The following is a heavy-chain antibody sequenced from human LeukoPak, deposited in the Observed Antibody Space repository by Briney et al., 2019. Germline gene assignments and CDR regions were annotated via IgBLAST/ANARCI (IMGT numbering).Heavy chain of an antibody. D-gene: IGHD3-22*01. CDR2: ISAYNGNT. Sequence: GASVKVSCKASGYTFTSYGISWVRQAPGQGLEWMGWISAYNGNTNYAQKLQGRVTMTTDTSTSTAYMELRSLRSDDTAVYYCARAYYDGPDYHYYGMDVWGQGTTVTVSS. CDR1: GYTFTSYG. V-gene: IGHV1-18*01. J-gene: IGHJ6*02. CDR3: ARAYYDGPDYHYYGMDV.